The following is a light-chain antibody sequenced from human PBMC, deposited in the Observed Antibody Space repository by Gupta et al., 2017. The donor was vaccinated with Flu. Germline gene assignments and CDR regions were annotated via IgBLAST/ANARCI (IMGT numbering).Light chain of an antibody. V-gene: IGKV3-20*01. CDR2: HAS. CDR1: QYVGSNY. J-gene: IGKJ5*01. CDR3: QQYGSNQIT. Sequence: ERATLSCRASQYVGSNYIAWYQQKSGQPPRLLMYHASTRATGIPDRIIGAGSGTNFTLTITRLEPDDLAVYFCQQYGSNQITFGQETRLEIK.